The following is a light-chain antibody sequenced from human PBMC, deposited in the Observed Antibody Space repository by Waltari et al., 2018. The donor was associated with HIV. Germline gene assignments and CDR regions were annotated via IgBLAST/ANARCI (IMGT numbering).Light chain of an antibody. CDR2: WAS. J-gene: IGKJ5*01. CDR1: QSVLYSSNNKTY. Sequence: DIVMTQSPDSLAVSLGDRNTTNCKSSQSVLYSSNNKTYLAWYQQKSGQPPKLLISWASTRESGVPDRFSGSGSGTDFTLTISSLQAEDVAVYYCQQHYDSPITFGQGTRLEIK. V-gene: IGKV4-1*01. CDR3: QQHYDSPIT.